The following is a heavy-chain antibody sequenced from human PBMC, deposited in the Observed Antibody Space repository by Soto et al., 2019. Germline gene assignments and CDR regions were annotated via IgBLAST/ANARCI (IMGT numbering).Heavy chain of an antibody. V-gene: IGHV3-48*01. CDR2: ITSSSDTI. CDR1: GFTFSSYS. J-gene: IGHJ3*01. Sequence: GGSLRLSCAASGFTFSSYSMNWVRQAPGKGLEWISYITSSSDTIYYADSVKGRFTISRDNAKNSLYLQMNSLRAEDTAVYYCARDLGFDRVWGQGTMVTVSS. CDR3: ARDLGFDRV.